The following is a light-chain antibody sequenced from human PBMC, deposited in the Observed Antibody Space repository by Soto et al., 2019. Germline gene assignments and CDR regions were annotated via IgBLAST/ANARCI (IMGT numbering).Light chain of an antibody. V-gene: IGLV1-44*01. CDR3: AAWDDSLNGLYV. J-gene: IGLJ1*01. CDR1: SSNVGINT. CDR2: TDN. Sequence: QSALTQPPSASGTPGQRVTISCSGSSSNVGINTVNWYQQVPGTAPNLLIYTDNQRPSGVPDRFSGSKSGTSASLAISGLQSEDEADYYCAAWDDSLNGLYVFGTGTKVTVL.